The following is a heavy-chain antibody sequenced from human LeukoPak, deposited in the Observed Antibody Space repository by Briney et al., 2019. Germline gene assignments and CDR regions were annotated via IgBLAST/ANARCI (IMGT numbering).Heavy chain of an antibody. V-gene: IGHV4-34*01. CDR1: GGPFSGYY. CDR2: INHSGST. D-gene: IGHD3-9*01. Sequence: SETLSHTCAVYGGPFSGYYWSWIRQPPGKGLEWIGEINHSGSTNYNPSLKSRVTISVDTSKNQFSLKLSSVTAADTAVYYCASALYDILTGYYNKAAFDIWGQGTMVTVSS. J-gene: IGHJ3*02. CDR3: ASALYDILTGYYNKAAFDI.